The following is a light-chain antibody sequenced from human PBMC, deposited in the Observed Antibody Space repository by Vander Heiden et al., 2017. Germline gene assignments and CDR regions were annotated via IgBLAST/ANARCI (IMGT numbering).Light chain of an antibody. V-gene: IGKV1-39*01. Sequence: DLPLTHSPSSLSASVGDRVTITCRASQSISSYLNWYQQKPGKAPKLLIYAASSLQSGVPSRFSGSGSGTDFTLTISSLQPEDFATYYCQQSDSTPRTFGQGTKVEIK. J-gene: IGKJ1*01. CDR1: QSISSY. CDR2: AAS. CDR3: QQSDSTPRT.